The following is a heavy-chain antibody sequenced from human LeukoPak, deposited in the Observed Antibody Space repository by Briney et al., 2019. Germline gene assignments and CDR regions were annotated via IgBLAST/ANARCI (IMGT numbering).Heavy chain of an antibody. CDR1: GFIFSNYA. D-gene: IGHD6-25*01. Sequence: GSLRLSCAASGFIFSNYAMSWVRQAPGKGLEWVSAIDRTGAYTWYADSVKGRFTISKDSSKTILYLQMNSLRAEDAAVYFCAKGSAAGRPYYFDYWGQGTLVTVSS. CDR3: AKGSAAGRPYYFDY. V-gene: IGHV3-23*01. CDR2: IDRTGAYT. J-gene: IGHJ4*02.